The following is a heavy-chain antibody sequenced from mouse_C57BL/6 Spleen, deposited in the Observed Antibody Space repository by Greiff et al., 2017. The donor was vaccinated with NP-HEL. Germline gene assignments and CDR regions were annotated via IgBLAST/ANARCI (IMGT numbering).Heavy chain of an antibody. CDR2: ISGGGSYT. CDR1: GFTFSSYA. J-gene: IGHJ3*01. V-gene: IGHV5-4*03. Sequence: EVKLQESGGGLVKPGGSLKLSCAASGFTFSSYAMSWVRQTPEKRLEWVATISGGGSYTYYPDNVKGRFTISSDNAKNNLYLQMSHLKSEDTAMYYCARYHMGGSSPLAYWGQGTLVTVSA. CDR3: ARYHMGGSSPLAY. D-gene: IGHD1-1*01.